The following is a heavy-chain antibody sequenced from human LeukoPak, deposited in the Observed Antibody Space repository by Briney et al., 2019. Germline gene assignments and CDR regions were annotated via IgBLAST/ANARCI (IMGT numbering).Heavy chain of an antibody. V-gene: IGHV4-38-2*02. D-gene: IGHD3-22*01. J-gene: IGHJ4*02. Sequence: SETLSLTCTVSGYSISSGYYWGLIRQPPGKGLEWIGSIYHSGSTYYNPSLKSRVTISVDTSKNQFSLKLSSVTAADTAVYYCAIDYYDSSGYGYWGQGTLVTVSS. CDR3: AIDYYDSSGYGY. CDR2: IYHSGST. CDR1: GYSISSGYY.